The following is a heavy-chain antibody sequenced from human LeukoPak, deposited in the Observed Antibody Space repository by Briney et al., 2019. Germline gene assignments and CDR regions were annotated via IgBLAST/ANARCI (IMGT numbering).Heavy chain of an antibody. CDR2: INHSGST. CDR1: GGSFSGYY. Sequence: PSETLSLTCAVYGGSFSGYYWSWIRQPPGKGLEWIGEINHSGSTNYNPSLKSRVTISVDTSKNQFSLKLSSVTAADTAVYYCARHGLRTGYYDSSGYLSYWGQGTLVTVSS. CDR3: ARHGLRTGYYDSSGYLSY. J-gene: IGHJ4*02. D-gene: IGHD3-22*01. V-gene: IGHV4-34*01.